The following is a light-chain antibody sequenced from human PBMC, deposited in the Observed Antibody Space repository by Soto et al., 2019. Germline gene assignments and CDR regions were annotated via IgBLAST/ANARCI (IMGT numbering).Light chain of an antibody. CDR1: QDISDD. Sequence: AIQMTQSPSSLSASVGDRVTITRRASQDISDDVGWYQQTPGKAPKLLISGASRLQSGVPSRFSGSGSGAAFTLTITSLRPEDSATYYCLQNHNYPRTFGQGTK. CDR3: LQNHNYPRT. V-gene: IGKV1-6*01. J-gene: IGKJ1*01. CDR2: GAS.